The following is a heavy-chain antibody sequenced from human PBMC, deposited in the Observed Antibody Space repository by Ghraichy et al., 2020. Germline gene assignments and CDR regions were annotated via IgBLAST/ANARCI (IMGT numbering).Heavy chain of an antibody. CDR3: ARDVPARYYYGSGTEIKNYYGMDV. D-gene: IGHD3-10*01. CDR1: GGSISSYY. J-gene: IGHJ6*02. CDR2: IYYSGST. V-gene: IGHV4-59*01. Sequence: SQTLSLTCTVSGGSISSYYWSWIRQPPGKGLEWIGYIYYSGSTNYNPSLKSRVTISVDTSKNQFSLKLSSVTAADTAVYYCARDVPARYYYGSGTEIKNYYGMDVWGQGTTVTVSS.